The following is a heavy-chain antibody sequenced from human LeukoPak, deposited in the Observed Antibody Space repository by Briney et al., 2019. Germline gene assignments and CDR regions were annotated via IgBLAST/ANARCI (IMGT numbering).Heavy chain of an antibody. J-gene: IGHJ6*03. Sequence: AGGSLRLSCAASGFSFSTYAMSWVRQAPGKGLEWVANIKEDGGETYYVGSVKGRFTVSRDNAKNPLYLQMNSLRVEDTAIYYCATRKCSISACRASSYRCMDDWGKGTTVTVSS. CDR3: ATRKCSISACRASSYRCMDD. D-gene: IGHD2-2*01. CDR2: IKEDGGET. CDR1: GFSFSTYA. V-gene: IGHV3-7*01.